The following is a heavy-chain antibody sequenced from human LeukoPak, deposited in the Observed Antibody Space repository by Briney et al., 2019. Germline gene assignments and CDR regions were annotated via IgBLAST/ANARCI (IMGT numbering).Heavy chain of an antibody. Sequence: GGSLRLSCAASGFTFSSYWMHWDRQAPGKGLVWVSRINSDGSSTSYADSVKGRFTISRDNAKNTLYLQMNSLRAEDTAVYYCARVFGDTATGNYYYYYGMDVWGQGTTVTVSS. CDR2: INSDGSST. V-gene: IGHV3-74*01. D-gene: IGHD3-16*01. J-gene: IGHJ6*02. CDR1: GFTFSSYW. CDR3: ARVFGDTATGNYYYYYGMDV.